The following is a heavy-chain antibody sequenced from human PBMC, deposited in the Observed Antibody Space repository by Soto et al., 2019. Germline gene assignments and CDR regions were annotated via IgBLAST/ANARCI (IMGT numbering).Heavy chain of an antibody. Sequence: QVQLVESGGGVVQPGRSLRLSCAASGFTFSTYGMHWVRQAPGKGLEWVAVISYDGKNKYYAQSVKGRLTISRDNSKNTLYLRVNSLRVEDTAVYYCAKGQHGSSTSCHFYYYGMDVWCQGTTVAVSS. CDR1: GFTFSTYG. J-gene: IGHJ6*02. CDR2: ISYDGKNK. D-gene: IGHD2-2*01. V-gene: IGHV3-30*18. CDR3: AKGQHGSSTSCHFYYYGMDV.